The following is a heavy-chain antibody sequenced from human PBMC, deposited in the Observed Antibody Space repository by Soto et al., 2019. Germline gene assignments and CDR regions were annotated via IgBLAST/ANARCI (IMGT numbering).Heavy chain of an antibody. CDR2: MNPNSGNT. Sequence: ASVKVSCKASGYTFTIYDINWVLQSTVQGLEWMGWMNPNSGNTGYAQKFQGRVTMTRNTSISTAYMELSSLRSEDTAVYYCARGRIVVVTADGMDVWGQGTTVTVSS. CDR1: GYTFTIYD. D-gene: IGHD2-21*02. V-gene: IGHV1-8*01. CDR3: ARGRIVVVTADGMDV. J-gene: IGHJ6*02.